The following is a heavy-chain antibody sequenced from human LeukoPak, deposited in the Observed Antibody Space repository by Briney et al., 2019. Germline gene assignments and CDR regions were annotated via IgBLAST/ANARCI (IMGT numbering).Heavy chain of an antibody. D-gene: IGHD6-13*01. Sequence: PGGSLRLSCAASGFTFSSYAMHWVRQAPGKGLEWVAVISYDGSSKYYADSVKGRFTISRDNSKITLYLQMNSLRAEDTAVYYCARVSLGIAAAGTAEEPFDYWGQGTLVTVSS. V-gene: IGHV3-30-3*01. CDR2: ISYDGSSK. CDR3: ARVSLGIAAAGTAEEPFDY. J-gene: IGHJ4*02. CDR1: GFTFSSYA.